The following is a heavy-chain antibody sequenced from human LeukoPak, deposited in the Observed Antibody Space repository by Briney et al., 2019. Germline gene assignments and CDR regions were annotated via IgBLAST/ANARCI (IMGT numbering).Heavy chain of an antibody. J-gene: IGHJ6*03. CDR2: ISSSSSYI. CDR3: AKRFYSSSSLGYYYYMDV. V-gene: IGHV3-21*01. D-gene: IGHD6-6*01. Sequence: PGGSLRLSCAASGFTFSSYSMNWVRQAPGKGLEWVSSISSSSSYIYYPDSVKGRFTISRDNAKNSLYLQMNSLRAEDTAVYYCAKRFYSSSSLGYYYYMDVWGKGTTVTVSS. CDR1: GFTFSSYS.